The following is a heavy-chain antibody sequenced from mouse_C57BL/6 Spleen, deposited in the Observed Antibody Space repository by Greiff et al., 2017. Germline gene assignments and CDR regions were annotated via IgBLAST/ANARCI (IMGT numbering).Heavy chain of an antibody. D-gene: IGHD2-5*01. CDR3: ARGSNRNYLDY. CDR2: IDPSDSYT. V-gene: IGHV1-69*01. Sequence: QVQLQQPGAELVMPGASVKLSCKASGYTFTSYWMHWVKQRPGQGLEWIGEIDPSDSYTNYNQKFKGKSTLTVDKSSSTAYMQLSSLTSEDSAVYYCARGSNRNYLDYWGQGTTLTVSS. CDR1: GYTFTSYW. J-gene: IGHJ2*01.